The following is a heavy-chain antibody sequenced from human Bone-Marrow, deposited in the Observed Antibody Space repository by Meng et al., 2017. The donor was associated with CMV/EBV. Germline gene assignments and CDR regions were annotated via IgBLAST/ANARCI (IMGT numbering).Heavy chain of an antibody. CDR2: IRYDGSNK. CDR3: AKVAYELDYYYGMDV. D-gene: IGHD3-3*01. V-gene: IGHV3-30*02. J-gene: IGHJ6*02. CDR1: GFTFSSYG. Sequence: GESLRLSCAASGFTFSSYGMHWVRQAPGKGLEWVAFIRYDGSNKYYADSVKGRFTISRDNSKNTLYLQMNSLRAEDTAVYYCAKVAYELDYYYGMDVWGQGTTVTVSS.